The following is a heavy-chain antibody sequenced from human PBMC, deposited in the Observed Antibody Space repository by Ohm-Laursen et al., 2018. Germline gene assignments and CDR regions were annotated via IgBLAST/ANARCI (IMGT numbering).Heavy chain of an antibody. CDR1: GFTFDDYA. V-gene: IGHV3-9*01. CDR2: ISWNSGSI. D-gene: IGHD6-6*01. J-gene: IGHJ4*02. CDR3: VRDRRGGSIELRA. Sequence: SSLRLSCSASGFTFDDYAMHWVRQAQGKGLEWVSGISWNSGSIGYADSVKGRFTISRDNAKNSLYLQMNSLRAEDTAVYYCVRDRRGGSIELRAGGQGALVTVSS.